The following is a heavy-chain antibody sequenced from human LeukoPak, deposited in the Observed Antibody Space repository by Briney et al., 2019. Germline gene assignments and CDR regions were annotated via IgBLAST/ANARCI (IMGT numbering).Heavy chain of an antibody. D-gene: IGHD3-16*02. CDR1: GGSISSDGYH. CDR2: IYHSGST. CDR3: AREMFHDYVWGSYRHFDY. V-gene: IGHV4-31*03. Sequence: SETLSLTCTVSGGSISSDGYHWSWIRQHPGKGLEWIGYIYHSGSTHYNPSLKSRVVISVDTSKNQFSLKLSSVTAVDTAVYYCAREMFHDYVWGSYRHFDYWGQGTLVTVSS. J-gene: IGHJ4*02.